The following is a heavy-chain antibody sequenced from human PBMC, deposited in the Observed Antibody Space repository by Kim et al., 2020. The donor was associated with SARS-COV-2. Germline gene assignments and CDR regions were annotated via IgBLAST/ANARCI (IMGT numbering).Heavy chain of an antibody. J-gene: IGHJ4*01. V-gene: IGHV3-30*04. CDR1: GFTFSSYA. CDR3: ASVPSGQYHYDY. CDR2: ISYDGSKK. Sequence: GGSLRLSCAASGFTFSSYAIHWVRQAPGKGLEWVALISYDGSKKYYADSVKGRFTISRDNSKNTLFLQMDSLRAEDTAVYCCASVPSGQYHYDYWCQGTLVTVSS. D-gene: IGHD2-2*01.